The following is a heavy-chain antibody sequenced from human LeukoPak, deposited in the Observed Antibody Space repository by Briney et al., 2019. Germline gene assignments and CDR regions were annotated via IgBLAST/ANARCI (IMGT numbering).Heavy chain of an antibody. CDR1: GFTFSSYE. CDR3: ARTPIYCDILTGYFFHWFDP. Sequence: GGSLRLSCAASGFTFSSYEMNWVRQAPGKGLEWVSYISSSGSTIYYADSVKGRFTISRDNAKNSPYLQMNSLRAEDTAVYYCARTPIYCDILTGYFFHWFDPWGQGALVTVSS. CDR2: ISSSGSTI. J-gene: IGHJ5*02. D-gene: IGHD3-9*01. V-gene: IGHV3-48*03.